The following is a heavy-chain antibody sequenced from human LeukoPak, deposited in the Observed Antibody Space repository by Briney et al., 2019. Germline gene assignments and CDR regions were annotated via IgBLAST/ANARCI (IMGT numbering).Heavy chain of an antibody. CDR2: IYTGGST. D-gene: IGHD3-10*01. Sequence: PSETLSLTCTVSGGSISSYYWSWIRQPAGKGLEWIGRIYTGGSTNYNPSLKSRVTMSVDTPKNQFSLKLSSVTAADTAVYYCARGTMVRASDYYYMDVWGKGTTVTVSS. CDR1: GGSISSYY. CDR3: ARGTMVRASDYYYMDV. J-gene: IGHJ6*03. V-gene: IGHV4-4*07.